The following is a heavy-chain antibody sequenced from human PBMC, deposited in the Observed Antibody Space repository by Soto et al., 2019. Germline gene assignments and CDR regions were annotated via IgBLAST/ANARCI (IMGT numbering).Heavy chain of an antibody. Sequence: QVQLVESGGGVVQPGRSLRLSCAASGFTFSSYGMHWVRQAPGKGLEWVAVIWYDGSNKYYADSVKGRFTISRDNSKNTLYLQMNSLRAEDTAVYYCARVMVERVVVAPSNYWGQGTLVTVSS. V-gene: IGHV3-33*01. CDR1: GFTFSSYG. J-gene: IGHJ4*02. D-gene: IGHD2-15*01. CDR2: IWYDGSNK. CDR3: ARVMVERVVVAPSNY.